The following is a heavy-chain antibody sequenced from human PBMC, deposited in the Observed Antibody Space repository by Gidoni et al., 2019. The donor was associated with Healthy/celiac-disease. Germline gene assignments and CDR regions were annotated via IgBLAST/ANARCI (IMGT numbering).Heavy chain of an antibody. J-gene: IGHJ4*02. V-gene: IGHV1-69*01. CDR3: ARAPYYYDSSGYQGQYYFDY. Sequence: QVQLVESGAEGKKPGSSVTVSCKAPGGTFSSYAISWVRQAPGQGLEWMGGIIPIFGTANYAQKFQGRVTITADESTSTAYMELSSLRSEDTAVYYCARAPYYYDSSGYQGQYYFDYWGQGTLVTVSS. CDR2: IIPIFGTA. D-gene: IGHD3-22*01. CDR1: GGTFSSYA.